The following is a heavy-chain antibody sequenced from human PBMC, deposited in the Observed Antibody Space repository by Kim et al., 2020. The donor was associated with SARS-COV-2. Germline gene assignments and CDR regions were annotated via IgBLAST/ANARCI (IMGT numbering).Heavy chain of an antibody. D-gene: IGHD7-27*01. V-gene: IGHV6-1*01. J-gene: IGHJ5*02. CDR1: GDRVSSNSAA. Sequence: SQTLSLTCAISGDRVSSNSAAWNWIRQSPSRGLEWLGRTYYRSKWYNDYAVSVKSRITINPDTSKNQFSLQLNSVTPEDTAVYYCARRSASQTGEGFDPWGQGTLVTVSS. CDR3: ARRSASQTGEGFDP. CDR2: TYYRSKWYN.